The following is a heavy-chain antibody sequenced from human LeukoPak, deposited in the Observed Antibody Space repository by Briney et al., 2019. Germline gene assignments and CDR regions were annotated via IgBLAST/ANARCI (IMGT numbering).Heavy chain of an antibody. J-gene: IGHJ4*02. CDR3: ARDFSLGVDY. CDR2: INGNSGAT. CDR1: GFTFTGHY. Sequence: ASVKVSCKASGFTFTGHYMHWVRQAPGQGLEWMGWINGNSGATNYARNFQDRVTLTRDTSISTVYMELSRLRIDDTAVYYCARDFSLGVDYWGQGTLVTVSS. D-gene: IGHD1-26*01. V-gene: IGHV1-2*02.